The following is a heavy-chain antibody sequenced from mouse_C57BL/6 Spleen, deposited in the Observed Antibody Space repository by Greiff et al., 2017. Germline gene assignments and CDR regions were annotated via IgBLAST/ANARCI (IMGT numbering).Heavy chain of an antibody. CDR3: ARHLTTVVADYYAMDY. J-gene: IGHJ4*01. Sequence: QVQLQQSGAELVKPGASVKLSCKASGYTFTEYTIHWVKQRSGQGLEWIGWFYPGSGSIKYNEKFKDKATLTADKSSSTVYMELSRLTSEDAAVYFCARHLTTVVADYYAMDYWGQGTSVTVSS. CDR2: FYPGSGSI. V-gene: IGHV1-62-2*01. CDR1: GYTFTEYT. D-gene: IGHD1-1*01.